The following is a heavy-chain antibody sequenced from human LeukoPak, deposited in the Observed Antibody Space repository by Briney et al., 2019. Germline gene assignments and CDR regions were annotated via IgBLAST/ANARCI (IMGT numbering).Heavy chain of an antibody. J-gene: IGHJ4*02. CDR3: AKAIVVVPAAYFDY. V-gene: IGHV3-23*01. Sequence: GGSLRLSCAASGFTFSSYAMSWVRQAPGKGLEWVSAISGSGGSTYYADSVKGRFTISRDNYKNTLYLQMNGLRAEDTAVYYCAKAIVVVPAAYFDYWGQGTLVTVSS. CDR1: GFTFSSYA. CDR2: ISGSGGST. D-gene: IGHD2-2*01.